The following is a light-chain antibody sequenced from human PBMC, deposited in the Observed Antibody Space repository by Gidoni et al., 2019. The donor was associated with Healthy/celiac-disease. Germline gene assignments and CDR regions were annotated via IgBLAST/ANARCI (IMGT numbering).Light chain of an antibody. Sequence: EIVFTQSTGTLSLSPGERATLSCRASQSVSSSYLAWYQQKPGQAPRLLIYGASSRATGIPDRFSGSGSGTDFTLTISRLEPEDFAVYYCQQYGSSLSITFGQGTRLEIK. CDR3: QQYGSSLSIT. V-gene: IGKV3-20*01. J-gene: IGKJ5*01. CDR1: QSVSSSY. CDR2: GAS.